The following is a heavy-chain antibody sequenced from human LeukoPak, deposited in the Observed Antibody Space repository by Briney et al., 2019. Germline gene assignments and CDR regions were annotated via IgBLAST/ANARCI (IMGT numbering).Heavy chain of an antibody. CDR1: GGSISSYY. J-gene: IGHJ3*02. Sequence: SETLSLTCTVSGGSISSYYWSWIRQPPGKGLEWIGYIYYSGSTNYNPSLKSRVTISVDTSKNQFSLKLSSVTAADTAVYYCAGYYDSKGAFDIWGQGTMVTVSS. V-gene: IGHV4-59*08. CDR2: IYYSGST. CDR3: AGYYDSKGAFDI. D-gene: IGHD3-22*01.